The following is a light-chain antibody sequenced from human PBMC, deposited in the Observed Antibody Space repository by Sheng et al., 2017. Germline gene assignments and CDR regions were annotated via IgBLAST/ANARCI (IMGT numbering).Light chain of an antibody. CDR3: QQRTDWRT. CDR1: ESVNRL. J-gene: IGKJ1*01. Sequence: DIVLTQSPATLSLSPGERATLSCRASESVNRLLAWYQQKPGQAPRLLIYDASHRATDIPVRFSGSGSGTDFTLTISSLEPEDFATYYCQQRTDWRTFGQGTRVEI. V-gene: IGKV3-11*01. CDR2: DAS.